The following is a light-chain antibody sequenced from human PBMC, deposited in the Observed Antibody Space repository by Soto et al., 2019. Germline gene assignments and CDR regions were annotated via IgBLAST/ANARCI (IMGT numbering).Light chain of an antibody. J-gene: IGKJ3*01. V-gene: IGKV1-39*01. CDR1: QSISSY. CDR2: AAS. Sequence: DIQMTQSPSSLSASVGDRVTITCRASQSISSYLNWYQQKPGKAPKLLIYAASSLQSGVPSRFSGSGSGTDFTLTISSLPPEDFATYYCHQSYSTLFTFGPGTKVDIK. CDR3: HQSYSTLFT.